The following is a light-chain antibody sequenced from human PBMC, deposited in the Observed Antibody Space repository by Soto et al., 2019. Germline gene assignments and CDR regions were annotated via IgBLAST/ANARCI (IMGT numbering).Light chain of an antibody. CDR2: DAF. CDR3: QQRSSWLPLT. CDR1: QSVSSY. V-gene: IGKV3-11*01. J-gene: IGKJ4*01. Sequence: EIVLTQSPATLSLSPGERATLSCRASQSVSSYLAWYQQKPGQAPRLLIYDAFNRATGIPARFSGSGSGTDFTLTFSSLEPEDFAVYYCQQRSSWLPLTFGGGTK.